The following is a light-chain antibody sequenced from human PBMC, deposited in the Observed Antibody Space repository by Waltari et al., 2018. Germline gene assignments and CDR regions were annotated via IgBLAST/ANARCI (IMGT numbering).Light chain of an antibody. V-gene: IGLV1-44*01. Sequence: QSVLTPPPSASGTPGPRVTIPCFGSRSNILNHTVSWYLQVPGTAPKLLIYNNNQRPSGVPERFSGSKSGTSASLAISWLQSEDEAEYSCAAWDDSLEGWVFGGGTRLTVL. CDR3: AAWDDSLEGWV. J-gene: IGLJ3*02. CDR2: NNN. CDR1: RSNILNHT.